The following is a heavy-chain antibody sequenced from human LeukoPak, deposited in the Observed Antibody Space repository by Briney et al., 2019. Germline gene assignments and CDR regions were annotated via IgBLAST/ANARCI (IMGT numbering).Heavy chain of an antibody. Sequence: SETLSLTCTFSGGSINNFYWSWIRQPAGKGLEWIGRIRASENTNYNPSLKSRVTMSVDTSKNRFSLKLSSVTAADTAVHYCARGSNYYGSGSAYYYYMDVWGKGTTVTVSS. D-gene: IGHD3-10*01. J-gene: IGHJ6*03. V-gene: IGHV4-4*07. CDR2: IRASENT. CDR3: ARGSNYYGSGSAYYYYMDV. CDR1: GGSINNFY.